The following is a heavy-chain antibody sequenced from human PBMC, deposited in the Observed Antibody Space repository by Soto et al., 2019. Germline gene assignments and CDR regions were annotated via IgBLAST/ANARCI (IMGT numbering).Heavy chain of an antibody. CDR2: INHLGSV. CDR1: GGSLSDYF. D-gene: IGHD1-7*01. J-gene: IGHJ4*02. V-gene: IGHV4-34*01. Sequence: SETLSLTCVVSGGSLSDYFWSWIRQPPGMALEWIGEINHLGSVNYNPSLKGRVTISVDKSKNQFSLKLSSVTAADTAVYYCARQKTGTIAFDYWGQGTLVTVSS. CDR3: ARQKTGTIAFDY.